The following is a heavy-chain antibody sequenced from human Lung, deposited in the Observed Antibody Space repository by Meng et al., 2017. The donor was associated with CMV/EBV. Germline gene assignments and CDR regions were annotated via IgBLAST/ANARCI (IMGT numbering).Heavy chain of an antibody. D-gene: IGHD2-2*02. J-gene: IGHJ5*02. CDR2: IYYSGST. Sequence: LXCTVSGGXISSSSYYWGWIRQPPGKGREWIGSIYYSGSTYYNPSLKSRVTISVDTSKNQFSLKLSSVTAADTAVYYCARDLKSYCSSTSCYINWFDPWXQGTXVTVSS. CDR3: ARDLKSYCSSTSCYINWFDP. V-gene: IGHV4-39*07. CDR1: GGXISSSSYY.